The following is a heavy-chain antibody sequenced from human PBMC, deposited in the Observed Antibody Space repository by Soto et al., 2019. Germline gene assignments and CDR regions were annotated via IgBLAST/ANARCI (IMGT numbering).Heavy chain of an antibody. V-gene: IGHV4-61*05. J-gene: IGHJ6*03. CDR3: ARLAPDYYYMDV. CDR2: IDYSGST. CDR1: GGSISSTTYY. Sequence: PSETLSLTCTASGGSISSTTYYWAWIRQPPGKGLEWIGYIDYSGSTNYNPSLKSRVTISVDTSKNQFSLKLSSVTAADTAVYYCARLAPDYYYMDVWGKGTTVTVSS.